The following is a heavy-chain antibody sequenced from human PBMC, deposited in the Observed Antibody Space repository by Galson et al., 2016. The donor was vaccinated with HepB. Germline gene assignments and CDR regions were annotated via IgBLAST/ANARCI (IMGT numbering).Heavy chain of an antibody. CDR1: GSIFGTQS. CDR2: ISSIGHYI. CDR3: AREKGGSAMASHWFDP. Sequence: SLRLSCAASGSIFGTQSMNWVRQAPGKGLEWVASISSIGHYIHYSDSLEGRFTISRDNAKNSLFLEMNSLRPEDTAVYFCAREKGGSAMASHWFDPWGLGTLVTVSS. D-gene: IGHD5-24*01. J-gene: IGHJ5*02. V-gene: IGHV3-21*01.